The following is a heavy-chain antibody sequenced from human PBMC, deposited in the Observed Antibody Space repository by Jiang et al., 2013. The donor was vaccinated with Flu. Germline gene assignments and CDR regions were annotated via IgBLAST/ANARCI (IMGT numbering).Heavy chain of an antibody. V-gene: IGHV1-3*01. CDR1: GYTFTSYA. CDR2: INAGNGNT. D-gene: IGHD3-22*01. Sequence: KVSCKASGYTFTSYAMHWVRQAPGQRLEWMGWINAGNGNTNIHRSSRAESPITRDTSASTAYMELSSLRSEDTAVYYCARTPGDFDYYDSSGYYIYWGQGTLVTVSS. CDR3: ARTPGDFDYYDSSGYYIY. J-gene: IGHJ4*02.